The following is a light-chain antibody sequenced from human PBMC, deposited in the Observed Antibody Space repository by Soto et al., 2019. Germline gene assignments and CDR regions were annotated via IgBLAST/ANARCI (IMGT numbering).Light chain of an antibody. Sequence: DIQMTQSPSSLSASVGDRVTITCRASQSISSYLNWYQQKPGTAPKLLIYAASSLQSGVPSRFSGSGSGTDFTLTISSLQPEDFATYYCQQSYSTAITFGPGTKVDIK. V-gene: IGKV1-39*01. CDR2: AAS. CDR3: QQSYSTAIT. J-gene: IGKJ3*01. CDR1: QSISSY.